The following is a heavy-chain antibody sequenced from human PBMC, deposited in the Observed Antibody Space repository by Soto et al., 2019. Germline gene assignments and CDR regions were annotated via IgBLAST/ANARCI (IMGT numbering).Heavy chain of an antibody. CDR2: INAGEGYT. J-gene: IGHJ5*02. D-gene: IGHD6-25*01. V-gene: IGHV1-3*01. Sequence: QVHLVQSGAEAKNPGASVRVSCKASGITYSTYAIHWVRQAPGQGLEWMGWINAGEGYTRYSQDFQGRVTLTTVTSASTTYMDLSKLTFEDTGVYYCARAISGYVTWGQGTQVTVSS. CDR3: ARAISGYVT. CDR1: GITYSTYA.